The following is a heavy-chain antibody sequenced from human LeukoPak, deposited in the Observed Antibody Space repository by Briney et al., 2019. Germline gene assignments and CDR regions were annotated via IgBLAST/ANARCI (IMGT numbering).Heavy chain of an antibody. CDR2: IYTSGST. J-gene: IGHJ3*02. D-gene: IGHD3-10*01. Sequence: SQTLSLTCTVSGDSITSGNYYWSWIRQPAGKGLEWIGRIYTSGSTNYNPSLKSRVTMSVDTSKNQFSLKLSSVTAADTAVYYCARVGWFGELLDAFDIWGQGTMVTVSS. V-gene: IGHV4-61*02. CDR1: GDSITSGNYY. CDR3: ARVGWFGELLDAFDI.